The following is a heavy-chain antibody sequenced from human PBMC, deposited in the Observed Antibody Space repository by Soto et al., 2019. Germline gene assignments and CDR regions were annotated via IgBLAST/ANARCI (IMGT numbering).Heavy chain of an antibody. CDR3: AKDKPPYYYDSSGLAFDY. Sequence: GGSLRLSCAASGFTFSSYAMSWVRQAPGKGLEWVSAISGSGGSTYYADSVKGRFTISRDNSKNTLYLQMNSLRAEDTAVYYCAKDKPPYYYDSSGLAFDYWRQGTLVTVSS. J-gene: IGHJ4*02. V-gene: IGHV3-23*01. CDR2: ISGSGGST. D-gene: IGHD3-22*01. CDR1: GFTFSSYA.